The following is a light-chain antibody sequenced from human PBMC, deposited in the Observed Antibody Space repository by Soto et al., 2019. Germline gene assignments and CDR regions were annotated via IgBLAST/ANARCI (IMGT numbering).Light chain of an antibody. Sequence: DIQITQSPSTLSASVVDRVTITCRASQSISSWLAWYQQKPGKAPKLLIYDASSLESGVPSRFSGSGSGTEFTLTISSLQPEDVATYYCQQAYSYPVTFGQGTRLEIK. J-gene: IGKJ5*01. CDR1: QSISSW. CDR3: QQAYSYPVT. CDR2: DAS. V-gene: IGKV1-5*01.